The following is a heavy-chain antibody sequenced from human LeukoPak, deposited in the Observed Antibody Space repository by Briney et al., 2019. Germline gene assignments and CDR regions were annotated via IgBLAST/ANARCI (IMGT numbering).Heavy chain of an antibody. Sequence: GSLRLSCAASGFTVSSNYMSWVRQAPGKGLEWVSVIYSGGSTYYADSVKGRFTISRDNSKNTLYLQMNSLRAEDTAVYYCAREHWGGGSDYYFDYWGQGTLVTVSS. CDR2: IYSGGST. D-gene: IGHD7-27*01. CDR3: AREHWGGGSDYYFDY. V-gene: IGHV3-66*01. CDR1: GFTVSSNY. J-gene: IGHJ4*02.